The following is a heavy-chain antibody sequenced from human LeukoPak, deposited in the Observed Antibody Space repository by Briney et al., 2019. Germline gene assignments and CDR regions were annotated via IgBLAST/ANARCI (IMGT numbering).Heavy chain of an antibody. V-gene: IGHV3-23*01. CDR1: GFTFSSYA. Sequence: GGSLRLSCAASGFTFSSYAMSWVRQAPGKGLEWVSAISGSGGSTYYADSVKGRFTISRDNSKNTLYLQMNSLRAEDTAVYYCAKDRAHYYGSGGYFYWGQGTLVTVSS. D-gene: IGHD3-10*01. J-gene: IGHJ4*02. CDR3: AKDRAHYYGSGGYFY. CDR2: ISGSGGST.